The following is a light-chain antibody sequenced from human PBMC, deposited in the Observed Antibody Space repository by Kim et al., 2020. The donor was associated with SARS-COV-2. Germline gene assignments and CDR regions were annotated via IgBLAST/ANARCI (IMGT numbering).Light chain of an antibody. CDR1: SSDVGSYNL. CDR3: CSYAGSTTFVL. Sequence: QSALTQPASVSGSPGQSISISCTGTSSDVGSYNLVSWYQQHPGKAPKLMIYEVINRPSGVSNRFSGSKSGNTASLTISGLQAEDEADYYCCSYAGSTTFVLFGGGTQLTVL. V-gene: IGLV2-23*02. CDR2: EVI. J-gene: IGLJ3*02.